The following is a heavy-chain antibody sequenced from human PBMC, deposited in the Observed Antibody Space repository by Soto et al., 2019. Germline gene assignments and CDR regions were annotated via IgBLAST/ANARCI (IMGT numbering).Heavy chain of an antibody. Sequence: GSVKVSCKASGYPFTSYYTHWVRQAPGQGLEWMGIINPSGGSTSYAQKFQGRVTMTRDTSTSTVYMELSSLRSEDTAVYYCARARLPNSGYDPWGQGTMVTVSS. CDR3: ARARLPNSGYDP. V-gene: IGHV1-46*01. CDR2: INPSGGST. CDR1: GYPFTSYY. J-gene: IGHJ5*02. D-gene: IGHD5-12*01.